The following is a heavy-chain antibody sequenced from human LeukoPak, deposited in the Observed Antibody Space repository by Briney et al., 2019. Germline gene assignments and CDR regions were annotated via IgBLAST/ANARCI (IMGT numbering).Heavy chain of an antibody. V-gene: IGHV3-23*01. Sequence: GGSLRLSCAASRFTFNSYAVSWVRQAPGKGLEWVSVIGGSNGITFYVSSVKGRFTISRDNSKDTLYLQMNSLRAEDTAVYYCARNENSGWGYFDYWGQGTLVTVSS. CDR1: RFTFNSYA. CDR3: ARNENSGWGYFDY. CDR2: IGGSNGIT. D-gene: IGHD5-12*01. J-gene: IGHJ4*02.